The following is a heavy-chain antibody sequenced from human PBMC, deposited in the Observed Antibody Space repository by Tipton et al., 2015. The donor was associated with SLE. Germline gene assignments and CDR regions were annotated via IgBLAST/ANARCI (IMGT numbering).Heavy chain of an antibody. J-gene: IGHJ4*02. D-gene: IGHD2-15*01. CDR2: ISSGGGYK. CDR1: GFTFSSYS. V-gene: IGHV3-21*01. Sequence: SLRLSCAASGFTFSSYSVNWVRQAPGKGLEWVSSISSGGGYKYYTDSLKGRFTISRDNSKNSLFLQLDSLRVEDTAVYYCARERRVGAATRFDYWGQGVLVTVSS. CDR3: ARERRVGAATRFDY.